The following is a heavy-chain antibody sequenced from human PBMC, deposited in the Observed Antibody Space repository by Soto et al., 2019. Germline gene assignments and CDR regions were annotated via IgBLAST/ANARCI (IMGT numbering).Heavy chain of an antibody. CDR3: AKDHLPQYYYDSSGYPIGVYYFDY. Sequence: GGSLRLSCAASGFTVSSNYMSWVRQAPGKGLEWVSVIYSGGSTYYADSVKGRFTISRDNSKNTLYLQMNSLRAEDTAVYYCAKDHLPQYYYDSSGYPIGVYYFDYWGQGTLVTVSS. CDR1: GFTVSSNY. CDR2: IYSGGST. J-gene: IGHJ4*02. D-gene: IGHD3-22*01. V-gene: IGHV3-53*01.